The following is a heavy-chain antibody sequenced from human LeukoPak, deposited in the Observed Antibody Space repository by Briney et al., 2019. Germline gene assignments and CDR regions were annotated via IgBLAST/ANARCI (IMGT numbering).Heavy chain of an antibody. CDR2: ISYDGSNK. D-gene: IGHD5-12*01. CDR1: GFTFSSYG. V-gene: IGHV3-30*18. CDR3: AKDRIVATVRGLYMDV. Sequence: PGGSLRLSCAASGFTFSSYGMHWVRQAPGKGLEWVAVISYDGSNKYYADSVKGRFTISRDNSKNTLYLQMNSLRAEDTAVYYCAKDRIVATVRGLYMDVWGKGTTVTVSS. J-gene: IGHJ6*03.